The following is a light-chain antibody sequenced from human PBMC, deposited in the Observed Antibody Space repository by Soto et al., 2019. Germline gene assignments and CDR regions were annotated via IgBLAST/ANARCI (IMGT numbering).Light chain of an antibody. V-gene: IGKV3-15*01. CDR1: QSVSSN. Sequence: EIVMTQSPATLSVSPGERATLSCRASQSVSSNLAWYQQKPCEAPTLLIYGASTSATAILPRFSGSGSGTDFTLTSSSQQSEYVAVYYCQQCNTRPLTFGGGTKVEIK. J-gene: IGKJ4*01. CDR3: QQCNTRPLT. CDR2: GAS.